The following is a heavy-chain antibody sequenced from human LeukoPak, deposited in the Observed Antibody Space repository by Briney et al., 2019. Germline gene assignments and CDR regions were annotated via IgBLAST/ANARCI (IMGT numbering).Heavy chain of an antibody. Sequence: GGSLRLSCAATGFRFSDYYMSWIRQAPGKGLEWVAYISSTGNSISYADSVKGRFTISRDHAKNSLSLQLNSLRAEDTAVYYCAKGGIRYGYWFDHWGQGTLVTVSS. CDR1: GFRFSDYY. CDR3: AKGGIRYGYWFDH. J-gene: IGHJ5*02. CDR2: ISSTGNSI. V-gene: IGHV3-11*01. D-gene: IGHD3-10*01.